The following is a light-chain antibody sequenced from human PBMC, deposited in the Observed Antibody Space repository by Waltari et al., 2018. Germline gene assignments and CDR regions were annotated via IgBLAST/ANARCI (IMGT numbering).Light chain of an antibody. Sequence: EIVMTQSPATLSVSPGERATLSCMASQSVGNALAWYHQAPGQAPRLLIYGAASRATGGPARFSGSGSGTEFTLTIASLQSGDFGIYFCQQYKEWPPWTFGQGTRVDTK. J-gene: IGKJ1*01. CDR1: QSVGNA. CDR2: GAA. CDR3: QQYKEWPPWT. V-gene: IGKV3-15*01.